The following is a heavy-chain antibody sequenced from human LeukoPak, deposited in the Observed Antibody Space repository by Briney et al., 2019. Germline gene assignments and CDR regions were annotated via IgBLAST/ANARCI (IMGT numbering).Heavy chain of an antibody. CDR1: GGSISSGGYS. D-gene: IGHD4-17*01. CDR3: ARAPMTTVTTPFDY. Sequence: SETLSLTCTVSGGSISSGGYSWSWIRQHPGKGLEWIGYIYYSGSTYYNPSLKSRVTISVDTSKNQLSLKLSSVTAADTAVYYCARAPMTTVTTPFDYWGQGTLVTVSS. CDR2: IYYSGST. J-gene: IGHJ4*02. V-gene: IGHV4-31*03.